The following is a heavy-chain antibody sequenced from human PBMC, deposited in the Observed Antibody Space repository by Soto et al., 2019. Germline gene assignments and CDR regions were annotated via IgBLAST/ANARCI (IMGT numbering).Heavy chain of an antibody. D-gene: IGHD2-21*02. CDR1: GYTFTSYG. CDR3: AIASSYCGGDCFYYYGMDV. Sequence: QVQLVQSGAEVKKPGASVKVSCKASGYTFTSYGITWVRQAPGQGLEWMGGISAYNGNTNYAQKLQGRVTMTTDTSTGTAYMELRSLRSDDTAVYYCAIASSYCGGDCFYYYGMDVWGQWTTVTVSS. J-gene: IGHJ6*02. CDR2: ISAYNGNT. V-gene: IGHV1-18*01.